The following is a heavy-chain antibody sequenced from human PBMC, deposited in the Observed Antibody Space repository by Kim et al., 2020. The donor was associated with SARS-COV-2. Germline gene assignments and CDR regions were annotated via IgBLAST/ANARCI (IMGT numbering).Heavy chain of an antibody. CDR3: ARDFGGGHDY. Sequence: GGSLRLSCAASGFTVNAYWMHWVRQAPGAGLVWVSRTNSDGNTINYADSVKGRFTLSRDYAKNTLFLQMNNLRVEDTAVYYCARDFGGGHDYWGQGTLVTVSS. J-gene: IGHJ4*02. CDR2: TNSDGNTI. V-gene: IGHV3-74*01. D-gene: IGHD2-15*01. CDR1: GFTVNAYW.